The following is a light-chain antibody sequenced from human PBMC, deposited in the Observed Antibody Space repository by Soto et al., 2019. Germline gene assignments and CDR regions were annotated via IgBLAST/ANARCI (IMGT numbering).Light chain of an antibody. Sequence: QSVLTQPPSVSGAAGQRVTISCTGSSSNIGAGYDVHWYQQLPGTAPKLLIYGNSNRPSGVPDRFSGSKSGTSASLAITGLQAEDETDYYCQSYDSSLRSVFGGGTKLTV. J-gene: IGLJ2*01. CDR2: GNS. CDR1: SSNIGAGYD. CDR3: QSYDSSLRSV. V-gene: IGLV1-40*01.